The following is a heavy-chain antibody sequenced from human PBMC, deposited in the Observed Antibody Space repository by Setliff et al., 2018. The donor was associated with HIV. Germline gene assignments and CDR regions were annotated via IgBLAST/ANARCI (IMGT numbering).Heavy chain of an antibody. Sequence: SETLSLTCAVYGDSFIGYYWTWIRQSPGKGLEWIGSISYSGNTYYHPSLQSRVTISLDMSKDQFSPKVKSVTAADTAIYYCARDPHYFDRSCYYSYFYFDYWGQGMLVTVSS. V-gene: IGHV4-34*11. D-gene: IGHD3-22*01. CDR1: GDSFIGYY. CDR2: ISYSGNT. CDR3: ARDPHYFDRSCYYSYFYFDY. J-gene: IGHJ4*02.